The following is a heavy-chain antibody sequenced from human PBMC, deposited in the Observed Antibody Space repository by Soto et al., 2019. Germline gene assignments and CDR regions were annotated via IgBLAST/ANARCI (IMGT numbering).Heavy chain of an antibody. J-gene: IGHJ3*01. Sequence: QVQLQESGPGLVKPSQTLSLTCTVSGGSITSTDYYWNWIRQPPGKGLEWIGCIHYSGNTDYNPSLKSRVTISLDTSKNQFSLRLRSVTATDTAVYYCARAPTGDFDVWGQGTMVTVSS. CDR2: IHYSGNT. V-gene: IGHV4-30-4*01. CDR3: ARAPTGDFDV. CDR1: GGSITSTDYY.